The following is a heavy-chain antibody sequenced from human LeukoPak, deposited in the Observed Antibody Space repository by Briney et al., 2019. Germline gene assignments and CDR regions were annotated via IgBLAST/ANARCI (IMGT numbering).Heavy chain of an antibody. CDR1: GITLSSYN. CDR3: AKDIYPGIFDP. J-gene: IGHJ5*02. D-gene: IGHD2-2*02. CDR2: ITSSSTCI. Sequence: PGGSLRLSCAASGITLSSYNMNWVRQGPGKGLEWVSSITSSSTCIYYADSVKGRFTMSRDNAKNSVYLEMNSLRAEDTAVYYCAKDIYPGIFDPWGQGTLVTVSS. V-gene: IGHV3-21*01.